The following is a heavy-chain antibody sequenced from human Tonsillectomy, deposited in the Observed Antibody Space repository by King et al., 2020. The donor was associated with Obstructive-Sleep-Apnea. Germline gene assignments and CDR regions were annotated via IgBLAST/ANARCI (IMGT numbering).Heavy chain of an antibody. Sequence: VQLVESGGSVVQPGGSLRLSCAAFGFPIGGYWMSWVRQAPGRGLEWVANIKADGGEKYYMDPVKGRFTIPGDNPKNTVSLQMNSLRDEDTATYYCGGEGGFGGSSTSCVGDGRGPGALVTVSS. CDR1: GFPIGGYW. CDR3: GGEGGFGGSSTSCVGDG. CDR2: IKADGGEK. V-gene: IGHV3-7*01. J-gene: IGHJ1*01. D-gene: IGHD2-2*01.